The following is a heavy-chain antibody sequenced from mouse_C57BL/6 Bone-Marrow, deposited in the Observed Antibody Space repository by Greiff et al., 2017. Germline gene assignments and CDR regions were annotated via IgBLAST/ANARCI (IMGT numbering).Heavy chain of an antibody. CDR1: GFTFSDYY. CDR2: ISNGGGST. D-gene: IGHD2-3*01. CDR3: ARHGLLLDY. J-gene: IGHJ2*01. V-gene: IGHV5-12*01. Sequence: EVNVVESGGGLVQPGGSLKLSCAASGFTFSDYYMYWVRQTPEKRLEWVAYISNGGGSTYYPDTVKGRFTISRDNAKNTLYLQMSRLKSEDTAMYYCARHGLLLDYWGQGTTLTVSS.